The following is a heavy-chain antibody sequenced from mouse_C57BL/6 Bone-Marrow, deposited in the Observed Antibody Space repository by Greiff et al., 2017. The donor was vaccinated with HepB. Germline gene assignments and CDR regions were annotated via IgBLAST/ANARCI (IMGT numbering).Heavy chain of an antibody. CDR1: GYTFTDYE. Sequence: QVQLQQSGAELVRPGASVTLSCKASGYTFTDYEMHWVKQTPVHGLEWIGAIDPETGGTAYNQKFKGKAILTADKSSSTAYMELRSLTSEDSAVYYCTRWLLRGYVDYWGQGTTLTVSS. CDR2: IDPETGGT. CDR3: TRWLLRGYVDY. J-gene: IGHJ2*01. D-gene: IGHD2-3*01. V-gene: IGHV1-15*01.